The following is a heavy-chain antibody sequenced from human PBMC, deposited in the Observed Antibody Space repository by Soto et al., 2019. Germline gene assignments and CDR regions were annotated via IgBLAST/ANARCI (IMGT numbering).Heavy chain of an antibody. CDR3: ARVYLYYYDSSGYYDY. CDR1: GFTVSSNY. CDR2: IYSGGST. Sequence: PGGSLRLSCAASGFTVSSNYMSWVRQAPGKGLEWVSVIYSGGSTYYADSVKCRFTISRDNSKNALYLQMNSLRAEDTAVYYCARVYLYYYDSSGYYDYWGQGTLVTVSS. D-gene: IGHD3-22*01. J-gene: IGHJ4*02. V-gene: IGHV3-53*01.